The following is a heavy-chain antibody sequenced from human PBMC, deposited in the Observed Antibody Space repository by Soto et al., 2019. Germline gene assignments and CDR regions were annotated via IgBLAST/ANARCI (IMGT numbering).Heavy chain of an antibody. CDR1: GFTFSSYA. J-gene: IGHJ5*02. V-gene: IGHV3-23*01. CDR3: AKVRGQQLVFSWFDP. CDR2: ISGSGGST. D-gene: IGHD6-13*01. Sequence: PGGSLRLSCAASGFTFSSYAMSWVRQSPGKGLEWVSAISGSGGSTYYADSVKGRFTISRDNSKNTLYLQMNSLRAEDTAVYYCAKVRGQQLVFSWFDPRGQGTLVTVSS.